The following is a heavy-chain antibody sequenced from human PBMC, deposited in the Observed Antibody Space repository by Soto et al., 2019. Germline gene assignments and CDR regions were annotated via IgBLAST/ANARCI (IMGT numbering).Heavy chain of an antibody. D-gene: IGHD6-25*01. Sequence: QEQVVQSGPAMKEPGSSVKVSCRASGIMSSGYGFSWVRQAPGQGLEWVGMINPILDSTHYAQNLQGRVSLSFDKSTDTAYLEVTSLRLEDTAIYFWATMKRARLDSWGRGTVVTVSS. J-gene: IGHJ4*02. CDR1: GIMSSGYG. CDR2: INPILDST. V-gene: IGHV1-69*09. CDR3: ATMKRARLDS.